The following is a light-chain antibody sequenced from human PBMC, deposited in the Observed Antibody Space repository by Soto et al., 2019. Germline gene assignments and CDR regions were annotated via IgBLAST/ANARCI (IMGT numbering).Light chain of an antibody. CDR1: TSDIGAYDY. CDR3: FSFTTTCTHV. Sequence: QSALTQPACVSGSPGQSITISCTGTTSDIGAYDYVSWFQQHPGKAPKLMISEVNNRPSGVSNRFSGSKSGNTAYLTISGLQVEHEAEYFCFSFTTTCTHVFGTGTKVTVL. V-gene: IGLV2-14*01. J-gene: IGLJ1*01. CDR2: EVN.